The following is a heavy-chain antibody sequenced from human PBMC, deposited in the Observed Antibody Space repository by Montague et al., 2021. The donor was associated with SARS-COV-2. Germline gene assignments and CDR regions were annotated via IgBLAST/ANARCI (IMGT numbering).Heavy chain of an antibody. CDR3: ARINSDPLDYYYYGMDV. CDR1: GFSLSTSGMC. J-gene: IGHJ6*02. CDR2: XDGDDDK. Sequence: PALVKPTQTLTLTCTFSGFSLSTSGMCVSWIRQPPGKALEWLALXDGDDDKYYSTSLKTRLTISKDTSKNQVVLTMTNMDPVDTATYYCARINSDPLDYYYYGMDVWGQGTTVTVSS. D-gene: IGHD1-1*01. V-gene: IGHV2-70*01.